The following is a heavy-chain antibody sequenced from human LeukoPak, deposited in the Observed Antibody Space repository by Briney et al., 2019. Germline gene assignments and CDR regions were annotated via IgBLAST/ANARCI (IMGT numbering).Heavy chain of an antibody. Sequence: GGSLRLSCAASGFTFSSYAMSWVRQAPGKELEWVSAISGSGGSTYYADSVKGRFTISRGNSKNTLYLQMNSLRAEDTAVYYCAKDYAAAGTEYYYYYGMDVWGQGTTVTVSS. V-gene: IGHV3-23*01. D-gene: IGHD6-13*01. CDR1: GFTFSSYA. CDR3: AKDYAAAGTEYYYYYGMDV. CDR2: ISGSGGST. J-gene: IGHJ6*02.